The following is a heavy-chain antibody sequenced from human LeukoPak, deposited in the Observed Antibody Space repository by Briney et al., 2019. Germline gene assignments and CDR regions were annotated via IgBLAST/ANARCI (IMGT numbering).Heavy chain of an antibody. V-gene: IGHV3-23*01. CDR3: AKDRIWSGYSKYYFDC. D-gene: IGHD3-3*01. CDR2: ISGSGGST. J-gene: IGHJ4*02. Sequence: GGSLRLSCAASGFTLSSYAMTWVRQAPGKGLEWVSGISGSGGSTYYADSVKGRFTISRDNSKNTLYLQMNSLRAEDAAIYYCAKDRIWSGYSKYYFDCWGQGTLVTVSS. CDR1: GFTLSSYA.